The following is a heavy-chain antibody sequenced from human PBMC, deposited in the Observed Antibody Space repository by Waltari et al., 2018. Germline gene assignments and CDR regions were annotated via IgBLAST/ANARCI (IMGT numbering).Heavy chain of an antibody. D-gene: IGHD5-12*01. J-gene: IGHJ5*02. CDR1: GGSISSSSYH. V-gene: IGHV4-39*07. Sequence: QLQLQESGPGLVKPSETLSLTCSVSGGSISSSSYHWACIRQSPGQGLEWIGTIAYSGRTYYNPCLKSRGTISVDTSKNQFSLGLRPVTAADTAVYYCARRAKKPGGWFDPWGQGTLVAVSS. CDR2: IAYSGRT. CDR3: ARRAKKPGGWFDP.